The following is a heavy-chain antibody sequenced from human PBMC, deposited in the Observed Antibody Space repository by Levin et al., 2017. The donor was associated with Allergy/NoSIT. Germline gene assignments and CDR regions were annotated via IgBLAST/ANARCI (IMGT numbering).Heavy chain of an antibody. CDR3: TRLLIGHYNVLDY. J-gene: IGHJ4*02. Sequence: GESLKISCKGSGYNFVPYWIGWVRQMPGKGPEWMGVIFPGDSDTRYSPSFEGQVTISVDKSIRTAYLEWSSLKASDTAMYFCTRLLIGHYNVLDYWGQGTLVTVSS. CDR1: GYNFVPYW. D-gene: IGHD3-10*02. V-gene: IGHV5-51*01. CDR2: IFPGDSDT.